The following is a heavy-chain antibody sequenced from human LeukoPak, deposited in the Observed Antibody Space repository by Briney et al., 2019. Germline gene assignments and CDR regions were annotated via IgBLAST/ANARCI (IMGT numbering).Heavy chain of an antibody. V-gene: IGHV3-23*01. Sequence: GGALRLSCATSGFSFSSNAMTWVRQAPGKGLEGVSAITAPGDATYYADSVKGRFSISRDNSKNTLYLQLNSLRAEDTAVYYCAKAFGTNGYFQLPIDFWGQGTLVTVSS. CDR3: AKAFGTNGYFQLPIDF. CDR2: ITAPGDAT. J-gene: IGHJ4*02. CDR1: GFSFSSNA. D-gene: IGHD2-8*01.